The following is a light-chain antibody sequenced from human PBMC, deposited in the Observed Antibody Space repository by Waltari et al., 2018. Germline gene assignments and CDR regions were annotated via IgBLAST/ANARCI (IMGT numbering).Light chain of an antibody. CDR2: LNSDGSH. CDR3: ETWDTAIHV. CDR1: SGHSIFA. Sequence: QLVVTQSPSATAPLGASVKLTCTLSSGHSIFAIAWHQQQPGKGPRYLMSLNSDGSHSRGDGIPDRFSGSSSGAERYLTISSLESEDEADYYCETWDTAIHVFGGGTKLTVI. J-gene: IGLJ3*02. V-gene: IGLV4-69*01.